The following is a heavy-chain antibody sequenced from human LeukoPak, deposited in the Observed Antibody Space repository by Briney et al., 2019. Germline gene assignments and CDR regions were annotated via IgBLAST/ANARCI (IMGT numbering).Heavy chain of an antibody. D-gene: IGHD6-13*01. CDR3: ASSGEQQLVLVY. CDR2: IYTSGST. J-gene: IGHJ4*02. V-gene: IGHV4-4*07. CDR1: GGFISSYY. Sequence: SETLSLTCTVSGGFISSYYWSWIRQPAGKGLEWIGRIYTSGSTNYNPSLKSRVTMSVDTSKNQFSLKLSSVTAADTAVYYCASSGEQQLVLVYWGQGTLVTVSS.